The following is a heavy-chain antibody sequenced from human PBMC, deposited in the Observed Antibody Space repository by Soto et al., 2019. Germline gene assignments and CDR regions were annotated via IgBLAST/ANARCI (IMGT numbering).Heavy chain of an antibody. V-gene: IGHV3-23*01. CDR3: GKEPTGDYVGAFDF. CDR1: GFTFSSYA. CDR2: ITGSGDYT. Sequence: EVQMLESGGGLVQPGGSLRLSCAASGFTFSSYALTWVRQAPGKGLEWVSSITGSGDYTRYTDSVKGRFSITIDNAKITIFMQMQRRRDEDPAISYCGKEPTGDYVGAFDFWGQGTMVTVSS. J-gene: IGHJ3*01. D-gene: IGHD4-17*01.